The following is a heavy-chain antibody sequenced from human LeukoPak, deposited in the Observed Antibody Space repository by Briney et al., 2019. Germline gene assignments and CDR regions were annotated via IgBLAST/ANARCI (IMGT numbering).Heavy chain of an antibody. CDR1: GGSISSSSYY. V-gene: IGHV4-39*07. D-gene: IGHD2-15*01. Sequence: SETLSLTCTVSGGSISSSSYYWAWMRQPPGKGLEWIGSINHSGSTYYNPSLKSRVTVSVDTSKNQVSLRLSSVTAADTAVYYCARVCSSGRCLDYWGQGTLVTVSS. CDR3: ARVCSSGRCLDY. J-gene: IGHJ4*02. CDR2: INHSGST.